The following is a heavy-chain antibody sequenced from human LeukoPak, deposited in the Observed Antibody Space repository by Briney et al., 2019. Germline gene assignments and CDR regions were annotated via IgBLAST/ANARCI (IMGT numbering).Heavy chain of an antibody. CDR2: IGGTGTSI. CDR3: AREVAEGFDY. Sequence: GGSLRLSCAASGFTFSSYAMNWVRQAPGKGLEWVSSIGGTGTSIYYADSVKGRFTISRDNPKNSLYLQMNSLRAEDTAVYYCAREVAEGFDYWGQGTLVTVSS. J-gene: IGHJ4*02. CDR1: GFTFSSYA. V-gene: IGHV3-21*01.